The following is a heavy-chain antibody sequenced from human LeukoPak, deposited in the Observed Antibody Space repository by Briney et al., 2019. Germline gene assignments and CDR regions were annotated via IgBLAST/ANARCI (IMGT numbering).Heavy chain of an antibody. V-gene: IGHV1-2*02. CDR1: GYTFTDYY. J-gene: IGHJ4*02. CDR2: LSPGTGGT. CDR3: ARNYGRTSRYFDY. D-gene: IGHD4-23*01. Sequence: ASVKVSCKSSGYTFTDYYVHWVRQAPGQGLEWMGWLSPGTGGTNYAQNFQGRVTMTGDTSISTAYLELSNLASDDTALYYCARNYGRTSRYFDYWGQGTLVTVSS.